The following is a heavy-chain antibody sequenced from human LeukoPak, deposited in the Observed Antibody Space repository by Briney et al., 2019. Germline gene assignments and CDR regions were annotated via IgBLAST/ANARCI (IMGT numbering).Heavy chain of an antibody. CDR1: GGSISSYY. D-gene: IGHD3-22*01. CDR2: IYYSGST. J-gene: IGHJ4*02. V-gene: IGHV4-59*01. CDR3: ARAGYGYYDSSGYSYPFDY. Sequence: SETLSLTCTVSGGSISSYYWSWIRQPPGKGLEWIGYIYYSGSTNYNPSLKSRVTISVDTSKHQFSLKLSSVTAADTAVYYCARAGYGYYDSSGYSYPFDYWGQGTLVTVSS.